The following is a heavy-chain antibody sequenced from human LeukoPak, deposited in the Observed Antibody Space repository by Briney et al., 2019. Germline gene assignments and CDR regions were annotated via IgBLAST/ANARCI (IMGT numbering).Heavy chain of an antibody. D-gene: IGHD6-19*01. J-gene: IGHJ4*02. CDR1: GVSVSTDSAS. Sequence: SQTLSLTCAISGVSVSTDSASWSWVRQSPSRGLEWLGRTYYRSKWYNDYAGSVKGRIAINPDTSKNHFSLQLHSVTPEDTAVYYCASSLAAVGGSALFDSWGQGILVTVSS. CDR2: TYYRSKWYN. CDR3: ASSLAAVGGSALFDS. V-gene: IGHV6-1*01.